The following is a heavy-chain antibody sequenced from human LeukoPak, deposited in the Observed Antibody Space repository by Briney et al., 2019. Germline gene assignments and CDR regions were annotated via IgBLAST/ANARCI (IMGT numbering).Heavy chain of an antibody. CDR3: AKDRYSGLNTIDY. J-gene: IGHJ4*02. CDR1: GFTFSSYA. D-gene: IGHD6-13*01. CDR2: ISYDGSYK. V-gene: IGHV3-30*04. Sequence: PGGSLRLSCAASGFTFSSYAMHWVRQAPGKGLEWVAVISYDGSYKFYADSVKGRFTISRDNSKSTLYLQMNSLRAEDTAVYYCAKDRYSGLNTIDYWGQGTPVTVSS.